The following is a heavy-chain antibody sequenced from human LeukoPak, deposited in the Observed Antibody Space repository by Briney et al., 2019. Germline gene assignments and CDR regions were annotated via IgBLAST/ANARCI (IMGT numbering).Heavy chain of an antibody. J-gene: IGHJ4*02. Sequence: GGSLRLSCAASGFTFSSYAMSWVRQAPGKGLEWVSAISGSGGSTYYADSVKGRFTISRDNSKNTLYLQMNGLRAEDTAVYYCADRYSGYEGGDYWGQGTLVTVSS. CDR1: GFTFSSYA. V-gene: IGHV3-23*01. CDR2: ISGSGGST. D-gene: IGHD5-12*01. CDR3: ADRYSGYEGGDY.